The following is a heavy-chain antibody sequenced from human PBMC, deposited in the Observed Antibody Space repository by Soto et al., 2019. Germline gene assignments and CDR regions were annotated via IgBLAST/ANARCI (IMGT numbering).Heavy chain of an antibody. CDR1: GASISSADYF. D-gene: IGHD3-9*01. Sequence: QVQLQESGPGLVKPSQTLSLTCTVSGASISSADYFWSWIRQPPGQGLQWIGYIYYGGNIFYNPSLESRVTISVDTSKTQFSLKLTSVTAADTAVYYCAGQRTVYFARPGDWLDPWGQGTLVTVSS. V-gene: IGHV4-30-4*01. CDR3: AGQRTVYFARPGDWLDP. CDR2: IYYGGNI. J-gene: IGHJ5*02.